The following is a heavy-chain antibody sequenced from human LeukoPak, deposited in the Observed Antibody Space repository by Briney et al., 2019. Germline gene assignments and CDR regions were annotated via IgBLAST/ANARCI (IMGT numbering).Heavy chain of an antibody. V-gene: IGHV3-30-3*01. CDR1: GFTFSSYA. J-gene: IGHJ4*02. CDR2: ISYGGSNK. D-gene: IGHD3-16*02. Sequence: HPGRSLRLSCAASGFTFSSYAMHWVRQAPGKGLEWVAVISYGGSNKYYADSVKGRFTISRDNSKNTLYLQMNSLRAEDTAVYYCARDSALRLGELSSGFDYWGQGTLVTVSS. CDR3: ARDSALRLGELSSGFDY.